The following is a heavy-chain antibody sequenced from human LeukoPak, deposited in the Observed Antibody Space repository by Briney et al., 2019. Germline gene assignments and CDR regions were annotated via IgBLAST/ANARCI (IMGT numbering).Heavy chain of an antibody. Sequence: ASVKVSFQVSGYTLTELSMHWVRQARGKGLEWMGGFDPEDGETIYAQKFQGRVTMTEDTSTDTAYMELSSLRSEDTAVYYCATVGDHMIGGFDYWGQGTLVTVSS. CDR1: GYTLTELS. D-gene: IGHD3-10*02. CDR2: FDPEDGET. J-gene: IGHJ4*02. V-gene: IGHV1-24*01. CDR3: ATVGDHMIGGFDY.